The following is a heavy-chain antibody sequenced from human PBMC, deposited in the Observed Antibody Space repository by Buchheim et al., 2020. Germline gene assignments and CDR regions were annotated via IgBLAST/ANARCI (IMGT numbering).Heavy chain of an antibody. Sequence: QVQLVQSGSELKKPGASVKVSCKASGYTFTSFYLHWVRQAPGQGLEWMGVVNPSGGSTTYAQNFQGRLTVTRDTSTSTVYMEMSGLMSGDTAVYYCARGLRADGVGASILNGFAPWVQGT. CDR2: VNPSGGST. D-gene: IGHD1-26*01. V-gene: IGHV1-46*01. CDR3: ARGLRADGVGASILNGFAP. J-gene: IGHJ5*02. CDR1: GYTFTSFY.